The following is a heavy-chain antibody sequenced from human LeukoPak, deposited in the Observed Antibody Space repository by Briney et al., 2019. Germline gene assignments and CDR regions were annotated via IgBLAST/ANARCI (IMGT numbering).Heavy chain of an antibody. CDR3: ARTTEGGYTYGYFYYYYMDV. D-gene: IGHD5-18*01. CDR2: IYYSGST. V-gene: IGHV4-59*01. J-gene: IGHJ6*03. Sequence: SETLSLTCAVSGGSISSYYWSWIRQPPGKGLEWIGYIYYSGSTNYKSSLKSRVTISVDTSKNQFSLKLSSVTAADTAVYYCARTTEGGYTYGYFYYYYMDVWGKGTTVTISS. CDR1: GGSISSYY.